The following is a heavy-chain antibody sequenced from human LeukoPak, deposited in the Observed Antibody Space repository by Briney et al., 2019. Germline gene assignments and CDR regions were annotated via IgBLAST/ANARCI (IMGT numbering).Heavy chain of an antibody. D-gene: IGHD3-16*01. CDR3: AREEGGYFDY. V-gene: IGHV3-20*04. CDR2: INWNGGST. Sequence: GGSLRLSCAASGFSFEDYDMSWVRQAPGKGLECVSGINWNGGSTGYADSVKGRFTISRDDAKNSLYLQMSSLRAEDTALYYCAREEGGYFDYWGQGTLVTVSS. CDR1: GFSFEDYD. J-gene: IGHJ4*02.